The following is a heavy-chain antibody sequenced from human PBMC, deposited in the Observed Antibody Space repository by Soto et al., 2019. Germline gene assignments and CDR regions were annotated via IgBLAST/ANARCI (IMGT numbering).Heavy chain of an antibody. CDR1: GFSLSSTRMA. Sequence: SGATLVNPAQSLRLTCTFSGFSLSSTRMAVGWIRQPPGKALEWLALIYWDDDKRYSPFLKSRLTITKDTSKNQVVLTMSNMDPVDTARYYCAHIVVAGLGYYFDYWGQGTLVTVSS. V-gene: IGHV2-5*02. J-gene: IGHJ4*02. D-gene: IGHD6-19*01. CDR2: IYWDDDK. CDR3: AHIVVAGLGYYFDY.